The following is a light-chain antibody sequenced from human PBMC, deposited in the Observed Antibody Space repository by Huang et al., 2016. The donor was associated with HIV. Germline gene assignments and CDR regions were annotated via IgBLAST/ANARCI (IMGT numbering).Light chain of an antibody. CDR1: QILLHSDGKTY. CDR2: EAS. J-gene: IGKJ1*01. CDR3: MQGIHLPWT. V-gene: IGKV2-29*02. Sequence: DIVMTQTPLSLSVPPGQPASISCQSNQILLHSDGKTYFYWYLQTPGQSPQLLIYEASSRFSGVPDRFSGSGSGTDFTLKISRVEAEDVGVYYCMQGIHLPWTFGQGTKVEIK.